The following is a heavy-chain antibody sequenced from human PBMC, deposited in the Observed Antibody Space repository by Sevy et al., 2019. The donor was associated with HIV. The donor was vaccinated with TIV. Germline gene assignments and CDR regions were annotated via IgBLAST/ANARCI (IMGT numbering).Heavy chain of an antibody. D-gene: IGHD2-21*02. J-gene: IGHJ4*02. CDR3: VRDPFYGGDSVTFAGDF. Sequence: ASVKVSCKASGYTFNSFYIHWVRQAPGHGLEWMGWMNPDSGGTHYAQKFQGRVTLTRDTSISVAYMDLTSLRSNDTAVYYCVRDPFYGGDSVTFAGDFWGQGTLVTVSS. CDR1: GYTFNSFY. V-gene: IGHV1-2*02. CDR2: MNPDSGGT.